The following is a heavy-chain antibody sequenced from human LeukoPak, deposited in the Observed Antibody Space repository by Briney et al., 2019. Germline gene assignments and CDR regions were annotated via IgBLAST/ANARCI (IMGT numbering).Heavy chain of an antibody. CDR2: INPSGGST. CDR3: ARAGDYVWGSYRPDY. J-gene: IGHJ4*02. V-gene: IGHV1-46*01. CDR1: GYTFTSYY. D-gene: IGHD3-16*02. Sequence: ASVKVSCKASGYTFTSYYMHWVRQAPGQGLEWMGMINPSGGSTSYAQKFQGRVTMTRDMSTSTAYMELRRLRSDDTAVYYCARAGDYVWGSYRPDYWGQGTLVTVSS.